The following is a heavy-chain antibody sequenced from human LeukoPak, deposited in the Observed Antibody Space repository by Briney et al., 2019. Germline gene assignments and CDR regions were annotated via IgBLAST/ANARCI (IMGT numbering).Heavy chain of an antibody. J-gene: IGHJ4*02. CDR1: GGTFSSYA. Sequence: ASVKVSCKASGGTFSSYAISWVRQAPGQGLEWMVGIIPIFGTANYAQKFQGRVTITADKSTSTDYMELSSLRSEDTAVYYCARAPIEAMVRGILDYWGQGTLVTVSS. V-gene: IGHV1-69*06. D-gene: IGHD3-10*01. CDR3: ARAPIEAMVRGILDY. CDR2: IIPIFGTA.